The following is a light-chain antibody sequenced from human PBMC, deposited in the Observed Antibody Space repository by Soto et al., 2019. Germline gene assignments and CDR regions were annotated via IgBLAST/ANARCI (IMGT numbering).Light chain of an antibody. CDR3: ATWDDSLNAAV. J-gene: IGLJ7*01. Sequence: QAVVTQPPSLSGTPGQRVTISCSGSSSNIGGHTVHWYQHLPGTAPKLLIYINDQRPSGVPARFSGSTSGTSASLAISGLQSDDEAQYYCATWDDSLNAAVFGGGTQLTVL. CDR2: IND. V-gene: IGLV1-44*01. CDR1: SSNIGGHT.